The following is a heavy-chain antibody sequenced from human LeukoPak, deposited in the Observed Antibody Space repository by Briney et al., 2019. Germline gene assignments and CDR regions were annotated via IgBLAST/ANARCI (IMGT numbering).Heavy chain of an antibody. J-gene: IGHJ4*02. Sequence: ASVKVSCKASGYTFTSYGISWVRQAPGQGLEWMGWINPNSGGTNYAQKFQGRVTMTRDTSISTAYMELSRLRSDDTAVYYCARGSPEWELTEGDYWGQGTLVTVSS. V-gene: IGHV1-2*02. D-gene: IGHD1-26*01. CDR2: INPNSGGT. CDR1: GYTFTSYG. CDR3: ARGSPEWELTEGDY.